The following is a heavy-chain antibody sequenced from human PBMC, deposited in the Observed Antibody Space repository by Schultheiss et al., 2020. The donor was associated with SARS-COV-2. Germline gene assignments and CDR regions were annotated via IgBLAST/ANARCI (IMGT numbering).Heavy chain of an antibody. CDR2: IIPIFGTA. J-gene: IGHJ4*02. CDR1: GGTFSSYA. D-gene: IGHD4-17*01. Sequence: SVKVSCKASGGTFSSYAISWVRQAPGQGLEWMGGIIPIFGTANYAQKFQGRVTITADESTSTAYMELSSLRSEDTAVYYCARAFSPGGLRDYWGQGTLVTVSS. V-gene: IGHV1-69*13. CDR3: ARAFSPGGLRDY.